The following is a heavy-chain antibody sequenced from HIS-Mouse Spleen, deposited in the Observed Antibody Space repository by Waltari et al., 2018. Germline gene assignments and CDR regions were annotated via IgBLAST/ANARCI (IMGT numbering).Heavy chain of an antibody. CDR2: FNPNRGGT. CDR3: ARGTGTDAFDI. CDR1: GYAFTGYH. J-gene: IGHJ3*02. Sequence: QVQLVQSGAEVKKPGASVKVPGKAAGYAFTGYHMPGVRQAPGQGLEWRGWFNPNRGGTNYAQKFQGRVTMTRDTSISTAYMELSRLRSDDTAVYYCARGTGTDAFDIWGQGTMVTVSS. V-gene: IGHV1-2*02. D-gene: IGHD1-1*01.